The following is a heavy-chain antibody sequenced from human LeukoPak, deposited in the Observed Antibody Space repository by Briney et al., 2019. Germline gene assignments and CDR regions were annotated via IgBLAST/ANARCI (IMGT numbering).Heavy chain of an antibody. CDR1: GGSISTYF. J-gene: IGHJ4*02. CDR2: IHRAGRT. V-gene: IGHV4-59*12. CDR3: AREGGPYRPLDY. Sequence: SETLSLTCTVSGGSISTYFWSWIRQPPGKGLEWIGEIHRAGRTRYNPSLKSRVAISVDKSENHISLKLTSVTAADTAVYYCAREGGPYRPLDYSGQGTLVTVAS.